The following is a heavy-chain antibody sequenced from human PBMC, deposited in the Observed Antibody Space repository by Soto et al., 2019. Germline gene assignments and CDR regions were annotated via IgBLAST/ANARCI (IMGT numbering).Heavy chain of an antibody. D-gene: IGHD2-15*01. CDR2: IYYSGST. J-gene: IGHJ3*02. CDR3: ASGKGAYCSGGSCYHLGAFDI. V-gene: IGHV4-31*03. CDR1: GGSISSGGYY. Sequence: SETLSLTCTVSGGSISSGGYYWSWIRQHPGKGLEWIGYIYYSGSTYYNPSLKSRVTISVDTSKNQFSLKLSSVTAADTAVYYCASGKGAYCSGGSCYHLGAFDIWGQGTMVTVSS.